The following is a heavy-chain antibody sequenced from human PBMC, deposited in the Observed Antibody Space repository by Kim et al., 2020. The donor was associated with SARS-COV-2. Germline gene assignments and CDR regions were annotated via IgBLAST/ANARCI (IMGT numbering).Heavy chain of an antibody. CDR1: GFTFSNAW. J-gene: IGHJ4*02. Sequence: GGSLRLSCAASGFTFSNAWMSWVRQAPGKGLEWGGRIKSKTDGGTTDYAAPVKGRFTISRDDSKNTLYLQMNSLKTEDTAVYYCTTEGALLDDPDIGYWGQGTMVTVSA. V-gene: IGHV3-15*01. D-gene: IGHD1-1*01. CDR3: TTEGALLDDPDIGY. CDR2: IKSKTDGGTT.